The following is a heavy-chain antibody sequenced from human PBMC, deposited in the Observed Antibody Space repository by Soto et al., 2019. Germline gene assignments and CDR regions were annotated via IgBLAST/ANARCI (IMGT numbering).Heavy chain of an antibody. CDR3: ARDRVEYGDYGTPMNWYFDL. CDR1: GGTFSSYA. V-gene: IGHV1-69*13. J-gene: IGHJ2*01. Sequence: SVKVSCKASGGTFSSYAISWVRQAPGQGLEWMGGVIPIFGTANYAQKFQGRVTITADESTSTAYMELSSLRSEDTAVYYCARDRVEYGDYGTPMNWYFDLWGRGTMVTVSS. D-gene: IGHD4-17*01. CDR2: VIPIFGTA.